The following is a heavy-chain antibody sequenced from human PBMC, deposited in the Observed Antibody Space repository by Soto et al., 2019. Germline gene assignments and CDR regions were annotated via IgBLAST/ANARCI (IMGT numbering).Heavy chain of an antibody. V-gene: IGHV4-31*03. J-gene: IGHJ5*02. Sequence: QVQLQESGPGLVKPSQTLSFTCTVSGGSISSGDYYWSWIRQHPGKGLEWIGYIYYSGSTYYNPSLRSRVTLAVDTSKNQFSLKLSSVTAADTAVYYCARWWSGSRQGFDPWGQGTLVTVSS. D-gene: IGHD3-3*01. CDR3: ARWWSGSRQGFDP. CDR1: GGSISSGDYY. CDR2: IYYSGST.